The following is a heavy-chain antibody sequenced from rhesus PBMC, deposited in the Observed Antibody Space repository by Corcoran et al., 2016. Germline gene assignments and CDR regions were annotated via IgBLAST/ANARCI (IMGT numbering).Heavy chain of an antibody. CDR1: CGSISSSNW. J-gene: IGHJ5-1*01. CDR2: IYGSGGST. D-gene: IGHD6-25*01. CDR3: AGHEDIAAAGRFDV. V-gene: IGHV4-93*02. Sequence: QVQLQESGPAVVKPSETLSLTCAVSCGSISSSNWWSWIRQSPGKGLEWIGGIYGSGGSTEYNPSLKSGVTMSIDTSKNQFSLKLSSMTAADTAVYYCAGHEDIAAAGRFDVWGPGVLVTVSS.